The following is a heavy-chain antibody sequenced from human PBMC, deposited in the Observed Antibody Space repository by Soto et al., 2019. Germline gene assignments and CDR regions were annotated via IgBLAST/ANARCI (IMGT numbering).Heavy chain of an antibody. CDR3: ARGRRGGGSYLMGYYYGMDV. V-gene: IGHV4-59*01. CDR2: IYYSGST. J-gene: IGHJ6*02. Sequence: SETLSLTCTFSGGSISSYYWSWIRQPPGKGLEWIGYIYYSGSTNYNPSLKSRVTISVDTSKNQFSLKLSSVTAADTAVYYCARGRRGGGSYLMGYYYGMDVWGQGTTVTVSS. D-gene: IGHD2-15*01. CDR1: GGSISSYY.